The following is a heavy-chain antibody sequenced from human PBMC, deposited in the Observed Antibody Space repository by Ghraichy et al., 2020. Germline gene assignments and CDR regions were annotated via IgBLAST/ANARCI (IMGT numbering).Heavy chain of an antibody. V-gene: IGHV3-48*02. CDR2: ISSSSSTI. J-gene: IGHJ4*02. D-gene: IGHD3-22*01. CDR3: ARGAYDSSGYYYVAY. CDR1: GFTFSSYS. Sequence: GGSLRLSCAASGFTFSSYSMNWVRQAPGKGLEWVSYISSSSSTIYYADSVKGRFTISRDNAKNSLYLQMNSLRDEDTAVYYCARGAYDSSGYYYVAYWGQGTLVTVSS.